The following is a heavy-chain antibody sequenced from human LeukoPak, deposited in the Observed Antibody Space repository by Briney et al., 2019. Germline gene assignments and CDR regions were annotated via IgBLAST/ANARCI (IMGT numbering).Heavy chain of an antibody. CDR1: GYTFTSYG. CDR2: ISAYNGNT. J-gene: IGHJ4*02. Sequence: ASVKVSCKASGYTFTSYGIGWVRKAPGQGLEWMGWISAYNGNTNYAQKLQGRVTMTTDTSTSTAYMELRSLRSDDTAVYYCARYYIAVAGREDFDYWGQGTLVTVSS. V-gene: IGHV1-18*01. CDR3: ARYYIAVAGREDFDY. D-gene: IGHD6-19*01.